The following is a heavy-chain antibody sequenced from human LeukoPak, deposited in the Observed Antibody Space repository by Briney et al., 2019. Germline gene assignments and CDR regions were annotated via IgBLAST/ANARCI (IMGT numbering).Heavy chain of an antibody. CDR3: AKANCGSECFYIMDV. V-gene: IGHV3-23*01. J-gene: IGHJ6*02. CDR2: ISGSTGRA. CDR1: GFTSSNFA. Sequence: GGSLRLSCAASGFTSSNFAMNWVRQAPGKGLECVSSISGSTGRAYYADSVKGRFTISRDDSKNTVYLEMNSLRAEDTALYFRAKANCGSECFYIMDVWGQGTMVTVSS. D-gene: IGHD3-16*01.